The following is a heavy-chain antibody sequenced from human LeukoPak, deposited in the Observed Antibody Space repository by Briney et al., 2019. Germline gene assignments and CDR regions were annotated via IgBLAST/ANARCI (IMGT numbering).Heavy chain of an antibody. CDR2: ISAYNGNT. D-gene: IGHD3-10*01. V-gene: IGHV1-18*01. Sequence: GASVKVSCKASGYTFTSYGISWVRQAPGQGLEWMGGISAYNGNTNYTQKLQGRVTMTTDTSTSTAYMERRSLRSDDTAVYYCARSHSRTYYYGSGSYYKSPYYYYYGMDVWGQGTTVTASS. CDR3: ARSHSRTYYYGSGSYYKSPYYYYYGMDV. J-gene: IGHJ6*02. CDR1: GYTFTSYG.